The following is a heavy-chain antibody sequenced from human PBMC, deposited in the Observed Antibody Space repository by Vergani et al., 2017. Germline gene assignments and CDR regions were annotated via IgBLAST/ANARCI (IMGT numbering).Heavy chain of an antibody. D-gene: IGHD3-16*01. CDR1: GGSISSYY. V-gene: IGHV4-59*01. J-gene: IGHJ3*02. CDR2: IYYSGST. Sequence: QVQLQESGPGLVKPSETLSLTCTVSGGSISSYYWSWIRQPPGKGLEWIGYIYYSGSTNYNPSLKSRVTISVDTSKNQFSLKLSSVTAADTAVYYCARAMYYDYVWGSYARGAFDIWGQGTMVTGSS. CDR3: ARAMYYDYVWGSYARGAFDI.